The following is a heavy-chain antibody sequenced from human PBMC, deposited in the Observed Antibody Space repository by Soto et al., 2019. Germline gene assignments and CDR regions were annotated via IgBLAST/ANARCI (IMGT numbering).Heavy chain of an antibody. CDR3: ARDLVWFGELLQFDS. Sequence: QVQLVQSGAEVKKPGASVKVSCKASGYTFTSYAMHWVRQAPGQRLEWMGWINAGNGNTKYSQKFQGRVTITRDTSASTAYMEMSSLRSEDTAVYYCARDLVWFGELLQFDSWGQGTLVTVSS. J-gene: IGHJ4*02. V-gene: IGHV1-3*01. CDR1: GYTFTSYA. CDR2: INAGNGNT. D-gene: IGHD3-10*01.